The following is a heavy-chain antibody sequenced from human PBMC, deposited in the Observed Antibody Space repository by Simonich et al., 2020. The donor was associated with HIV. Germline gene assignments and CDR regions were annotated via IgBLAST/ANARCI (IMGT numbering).Heavy chain of an antibody. CDR2: INHSGST. Sequence: QVQLQQWGAGLLTPSETLSLTCAVYGGSFSGYYWSWIRQPPGKGLEWIGEINHSGSTNYNPSLKSRVTISVDTSKNQFSLKLSSVTAADTAGYYCARGFYQRLYYFDYWGQGTLVTVSS. V-gene: IGHV4-34*01. CDR3: ARGFYQRLYYFDY. D-gene: IGHD2-2*01. CDR1: GGSFSGYY. J-gene: IGHJ4*02.